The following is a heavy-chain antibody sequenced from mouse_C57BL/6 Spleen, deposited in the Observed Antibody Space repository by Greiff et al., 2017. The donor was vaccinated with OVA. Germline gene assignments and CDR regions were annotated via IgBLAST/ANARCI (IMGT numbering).Heavy chain of an antibody. CDR2: ISDGGSYT. J-gene: IGHJ3*01. CDR1: GFTFSSYA. CDR3: ARDSPLLRTFAY. Sequence: DVMLVESGGGLVKPGGSLKLSCAASGFTFSSYAMSWVRQTPEKRLEWVATISDGGSYTYYPDNVKGRFTISRDNAKNNLYLQMSHLKSEDTAMYYCARDSPLLRTFAYWGQGTLVTVSA. V-gene: IGHV5-4*01. D-gene: IGHD1-1*01.